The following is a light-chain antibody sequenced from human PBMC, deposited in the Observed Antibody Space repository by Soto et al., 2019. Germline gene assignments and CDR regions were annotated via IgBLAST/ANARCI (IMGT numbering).Light chain of an antibody. CDR2: YAS. Sequence: IVLTQSPATLSLSPGERATLSCRASQSVSSYLAWYQQKPGQAPRLLIYYASNRATGIPARFSGSGSGTDFTLTISSLEPEDFAVYYCQQRSNWPPITFGQGTRLEMK. CDR3: QQRSNWPPIT. V-gene: IGKV3-11*01. J-gene: IGKJ5*01. CDR1: QSVSSY.